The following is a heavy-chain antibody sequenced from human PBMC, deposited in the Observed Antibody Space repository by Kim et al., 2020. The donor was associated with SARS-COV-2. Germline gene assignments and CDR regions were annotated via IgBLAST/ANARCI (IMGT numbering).Heavy chain of an antibody. CDR1: GFTFDDYA. J-gene: IGHJ4*02. D-gene: IGHD5-18*01. Sequence: GGSLRLSCAASGFTFDDYAMHWVRQAPGKGLEWVSGISWNSGSIGYADSVKGRFTISRDNAKNSLYLQMNSLRAEDTALYYCAKARGYSYGSGFDYWGQG. CDR2: ISWNSGSI. CDR3: AKARGYSYGSGFDY. V-gene: IGHV3-9*01.